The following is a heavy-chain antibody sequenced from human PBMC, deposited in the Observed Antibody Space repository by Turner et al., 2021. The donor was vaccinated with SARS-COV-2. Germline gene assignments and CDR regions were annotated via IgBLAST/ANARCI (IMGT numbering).Heavy chain of an antibody. Sequence: EVQLVESGGGLVQPGGSLRLSCAASGFTFSNYDMHWVRQATGKGLEWVSAVGTAGETYYPGSVKGRFTISRENGKNSLYLQMNSLRAGDTAVYYCARAKFRGLIYWFDPWGQGTLVTVSS. J-gene: IGHJ5*02. CDR3: ARAKFRGLIYWFDP. CDR1: GFTFSNYD. D-gene: IGHD3-10*01. CDR2: VGTAGET. V-gene: IGHV3-13*04.